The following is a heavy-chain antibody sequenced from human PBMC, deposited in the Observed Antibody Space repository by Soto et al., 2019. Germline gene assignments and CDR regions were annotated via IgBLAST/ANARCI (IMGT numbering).Heavy chain of an antibody. Sequence: GASVKVSCKASGYTFTSYYMHWVRQAPGQGLEWMGIINPSGGSTSYAQKFQGRVTMTRDTSTSTVYMELSSLRSEGTAVYYCARGPTGAARPMSFDYWGQGTLVTVSS. J-gene: IGHJ4*02. CDR2: INPSGGST. CDR3: ARGPTGAARPMSFDY. V-gene: IGHV1-46*01. D-gene: IGHD6-6*01. CDR1: GYTFTSYY.